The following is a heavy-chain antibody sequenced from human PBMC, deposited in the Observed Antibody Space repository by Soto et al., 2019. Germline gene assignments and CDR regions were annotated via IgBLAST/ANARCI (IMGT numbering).Heavy chain of an antibody. CDR1: GFTFNNFA. V-gene: IGHV3-30*14. CDR3: ANEVDVAFSSLQYGMDV. Sequence: PGGSLRLSCAASGFTFNNFAMHWVRQAPGKGLEWVAFISYDGTYKYYADSVRGRFTVYRDNSKSTLFLQMSSLKFEDTAVYVCANEVDVAFSSLQYGMDVWGQGTTVTVSS. D-gene: IGHD5-12*01. CDR2: ISYDGTYK. J-gene: IGHJ6*02.